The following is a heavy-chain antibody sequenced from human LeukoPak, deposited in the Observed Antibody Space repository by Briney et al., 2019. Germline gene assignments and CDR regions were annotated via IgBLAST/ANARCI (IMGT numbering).Heavy chain of an antibody. CDR3: ARDLVGYGGGFDY. V-gene: IGHV3-30*04. D-gene: IGHD4-23*01. Sequence: GGSLRLSCAGSGFTFSSYSIHWVRQVSGKGLEWVAVISHDGSNKYYADSVKGRFTISRDNSRNTVYLQMNSLRPEDTAVYSCARDLVGYGGGFDYWGQGTLVTVSS. CDR2: ISHDGSNK. J-gene: IGHJ4*02. CDR1: GFTFSSYS.